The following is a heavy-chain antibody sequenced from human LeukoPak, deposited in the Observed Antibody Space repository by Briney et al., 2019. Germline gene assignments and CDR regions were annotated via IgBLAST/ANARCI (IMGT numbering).Heavy chain of an antibody. CDR3: ARVVDYGDYSDWFDP. CDR1: GFTFSSYW. D-gene: IGHD4-17*01. Sequence: GGSLRLFCAASGFTFSSYWMSWVRQAPGKGLEWGSYISSSGSTIYYADSVKGRFTISRDNAKNSLYLQMNSLRAEDTAVYYCARVVDYGDYSDWFDPWGQGTLVTVSS. V-gene: IGHV3-48*04. J-gene: IGHJ5*02. CDR2: ISSSGSTI.